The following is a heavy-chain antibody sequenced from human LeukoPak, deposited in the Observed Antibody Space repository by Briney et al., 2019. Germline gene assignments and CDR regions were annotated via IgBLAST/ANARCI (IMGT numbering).Heavy chain of an antibody. J-gene: IGHJ4*02. CDR2: INHSGST. CDR3: ARGELLYDY. V-gene: IGHV4-34*01. D-gene: IGHD2-21*02. CDR1: GGSLSGYY. Sequence: SETLSLTCAVYGGSLSGYYWSWIRQPPGKGLEWIGEINHSGSTNYNPSLKSRVTMSVDTSKNQFSLKLNSVTAADTAVYYCARGELLYDYWGQGTLVTVSS.